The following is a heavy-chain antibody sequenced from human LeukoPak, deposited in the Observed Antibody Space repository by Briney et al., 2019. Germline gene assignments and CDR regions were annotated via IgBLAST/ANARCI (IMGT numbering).Heavy chain of an antibody. CDR2: ISSDGSKI. CDR3: ARDHND. Sequence: GGSLRLSCVASGFTLSSYWMYWVRQAPGEGLVWVSVISSDGSKINYADSVKGRFTISRDSAKNTLYLQMNSLRADDTAVYYCARDHNDWGQGTLVTVSS. V-gene: IGHV3-74*01. CDR1: GFTLSSYW. J-gene: IGHJ4*02. D-gene: IGHD1-1*01.